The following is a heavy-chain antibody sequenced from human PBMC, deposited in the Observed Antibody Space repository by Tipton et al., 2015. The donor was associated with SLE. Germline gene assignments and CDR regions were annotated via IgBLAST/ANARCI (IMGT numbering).Heavy chain of an antibody. CDR3: ATRINDYGDSGPFDY. J-gene: IGHJ4*02. V-gene: IGHV4-38-2*01. CDR2: INHRGST. CDR1: GYSISSGYY. D-gene: IGHD4-17*01. Sequence: TLSLTCAVSGYSISSGYYWGWIRQPPGKGLEWIGEINHRGSTDYNPSLKSRVSISVDKSKRQFSLKLSSVTAADTAVYYCATRINDYGDSGPFDYWGQGTLVTVSS.